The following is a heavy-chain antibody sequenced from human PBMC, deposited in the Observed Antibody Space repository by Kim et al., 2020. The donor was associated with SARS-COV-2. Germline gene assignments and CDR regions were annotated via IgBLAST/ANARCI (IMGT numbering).Heavy chain of an antibody. CDR1: GGSFSGYY. D-gene: IGHD3-22*01. V-gene: IGHV4-34*01. J-gene: IGHJ3*02. Sequence: SETLSLTCAVYGGSFSGYYWSWIRQPPGKGLEWIGEINHSGSTNYNPSLKSRVTISVDTSQNQFSLKLSSVTAADTAVYYCARRAIREYYDSSGYYLRRGFDIWGQGTMVTVSS. CDR3: ARRAIREYYDSSGYYLRRGFDI. CDR2: INHSGST.